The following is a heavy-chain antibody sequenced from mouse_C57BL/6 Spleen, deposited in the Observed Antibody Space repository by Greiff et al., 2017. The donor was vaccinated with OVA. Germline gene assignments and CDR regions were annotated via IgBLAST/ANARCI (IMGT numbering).Heavy chain of an antibody. V-gene: IGHV1-19*01. D-gene: IGHD1-1*01. Sequence: VQLQQSGPVLVKPGASVKMSCKASGYTFTDYYMNWVKQSHGTSLEWIGGIHPSNGGTSYNQKFKGKATLTVDKYSSTAYNALNSLPSRDHALYYCARRYYYGSSYHLYYAMDYWGQGTSGTVSS. CDR2: IHPSNGGT. CDR1: GYTFTDYY. J-gene: IGHJ4*01. CDR3: ARRYYYGSSYHLYYAMDY.